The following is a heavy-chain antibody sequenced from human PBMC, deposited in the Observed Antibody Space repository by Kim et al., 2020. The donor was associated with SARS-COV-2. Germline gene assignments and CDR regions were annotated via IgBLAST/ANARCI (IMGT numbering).Heavy chain of an antibody. J-gene: IGHJ6*02. Sequence: PPLKGRVTISVDTSKNQFSLKLSSVTAADTAVYYCARDRSSPYYYGMDVWGQGTTVTVSS. V-gene: IGHV4-59*01. D-gene: IGHD6-13*01. CDR3: ARDRSSPYYYGMDV.